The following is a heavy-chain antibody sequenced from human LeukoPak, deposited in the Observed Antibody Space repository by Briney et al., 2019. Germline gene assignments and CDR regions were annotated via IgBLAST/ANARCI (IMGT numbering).Heavy chain of an antibody. CDR3: ARSRYDILTGPYGMDV. D-gene: IGHD3-9*01. J-gene: IGHJ6*04. CDR1: GFTFSSYG. V-gene: IGHV3-33*01. Sequence: GGSLRLSCAASGFTFSSYGMHWVRQAPGKGLEWVAVIWYGGSNIYSADSVKGRFTISKNNSKNTLYQKMNSLRAEDTAVYYCARSRYDILTGPYGMDVWGKGTTVTVSS. CDR2: IWYGGSNI.